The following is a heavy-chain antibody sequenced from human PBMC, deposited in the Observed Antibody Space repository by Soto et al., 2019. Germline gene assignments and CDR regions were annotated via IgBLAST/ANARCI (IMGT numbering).Heavy chain of an antibody. CDR3: ARHYYDSSGYPPDAFDI. CDR1: GGTFSSYT. J-gene: IGHJ3*02. Sequence: ASVKVSCKASGGTFSSYTISWVRQAPGQGLEWMGRIIPILGIANYAQKFQGRVTITADKSTSTAYMELSSLRSEDTAVYYCARHYYDSSGYPPDAFDIWGQGTMVTVSS. V-gene: IGHV1-69*02. CDR2: IIPILGIA. D-gene: IGHD3-22*01.